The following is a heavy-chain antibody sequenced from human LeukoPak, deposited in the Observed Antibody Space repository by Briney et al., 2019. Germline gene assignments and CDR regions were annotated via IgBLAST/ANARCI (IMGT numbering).Heavy chain of an antibody. CDR1: GFTFSNYW. D-gene: IGHD3-10*01. CDR3: GRGASWQGNVCEI. V-gene: IGHV3-74*01. Sequence: GGSLRLSCAASGFTFSNYWMHWVRQAPGKGLEWVPRIYSDGSNTVYAEPVKGRFTISRDNDKNTLFLQMNSLRAEDTAVYYCGRGASWQGNVCEIWGQGTMVTVSS. J-gene: IGHJ3*02. CDR2: IYSDGSNT.